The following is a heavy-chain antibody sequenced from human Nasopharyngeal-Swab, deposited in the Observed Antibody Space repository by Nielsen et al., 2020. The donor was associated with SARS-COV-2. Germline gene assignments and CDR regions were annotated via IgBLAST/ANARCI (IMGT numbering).Heavy chain of an antibody. CDR2: TYHRSKWYN. J-gene: IGHJ6*02. V-gene: IGHV6-1*01. CDR3: ARGDYYYGMDV. Sequence: WIRQSPSRGLEWLGRTYHRSKWYNDYAVSVKSRITINPDTSKNQFSLQLDSVTPEDTAVYYCARGDYYYGMDVWGQGTAVTVSS.